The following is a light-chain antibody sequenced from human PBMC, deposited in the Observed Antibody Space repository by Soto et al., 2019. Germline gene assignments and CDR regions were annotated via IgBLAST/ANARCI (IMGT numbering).Light chain of an antibody. J-gene: IGKJ2*01. Sequence: QSTIYPTSLSSSVGERVTINCRANQSIGGYLNWYHQKPETAPKLLIYAASSLQSGVPSRFSGSGSGTEFTLTISSLPPDDLSTYCCQQYDRYYTFAQGTKVDI. CDR2: AAS. CDR3: QQYDRYYT. V-gene: IGKV1-39*01. CDR1: QSIGGY.